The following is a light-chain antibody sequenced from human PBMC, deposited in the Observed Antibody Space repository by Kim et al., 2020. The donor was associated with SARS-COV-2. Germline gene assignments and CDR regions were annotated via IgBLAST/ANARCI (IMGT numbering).Light chain of an antibody. J-gene: IGLJ3*02. CDR1: SGHSSYA. CDR2: VNSDGSH. CDR3: QTWDTGSWV. V-gene: IGLV4-69*01. Sequence: QLVLTQSPSASASLGASVKLTCTLSSGHSSYAIAWHQQHPEKGPRYLMKVNSDGSHSKGDGIPDRFSGSSSGAERYLTISSLQSEGEADYYCQTWDTGSWVFGGGTQLTVL.